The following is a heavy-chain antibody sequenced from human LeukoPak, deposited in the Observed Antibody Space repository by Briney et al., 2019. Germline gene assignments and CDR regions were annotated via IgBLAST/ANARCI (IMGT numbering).Heavy chain of an antibody. Sequence: GGSLRLSCAASGFTFSSYGMHWVRQAPGKGLEWVANIKQDGSEKYYVDSVKGRFTISRDNAKNSLYLQMNSLRAEDTAVYYCARDTPYTDALYYYYYYMDVWGKGTTVTVSS. V-gene: IGHV3-7*01. J-gene: IGHJ6*03. CDR2: IKQDGSEK. CDR1: GFTFSSYG. D-gene: IGHD3-16*01. CDR3: ARDTPYTDALYYYYYYMDV.